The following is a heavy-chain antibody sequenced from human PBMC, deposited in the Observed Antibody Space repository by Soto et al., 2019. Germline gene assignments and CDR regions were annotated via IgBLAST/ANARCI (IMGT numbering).Heavy chain of an antibody. CDR2: IDPTDSYT. D-gene: IGHD2-15*01. CDR3: ARQSSSCSGGSCSLGDYYYGMDV. Sequence: GESLKISCKGSGYSFTNYWISWVRQMPGKGLEWMGRIDPTDSYTNYSPSLQGHVTISTDKSISTAYLQWSSLKASDTAMYYCARQSSSCSGGSCSLGDYYYGMDVWGQGTTVTRLL. CDR1: GYSFTNYW. J-gene: IGHJ6*02. V-gene: IGHV5-10-1*01.